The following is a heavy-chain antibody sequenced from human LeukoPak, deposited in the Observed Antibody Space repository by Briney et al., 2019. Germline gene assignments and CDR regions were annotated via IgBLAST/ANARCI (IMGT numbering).Heavy chain of an antibody. D-gene: IGHD4-17*01. Sequence: SETLSLTCTVSGGSISSYYWSWIRQPPGKGLEWIGYIYYSGSTNYNPSLKSRVTISVDTSKNQFSLKLSSVTAADTAVYYCARRGDVTTRVGFYYWGQGTLVTVSS. CDR2: IYYSGST. V-gene: IGHV4-59*08. CDR1: GGSISSYY. J-gene: IGHJ4*02. CDR3: ARRGDVTTRVGFYY.